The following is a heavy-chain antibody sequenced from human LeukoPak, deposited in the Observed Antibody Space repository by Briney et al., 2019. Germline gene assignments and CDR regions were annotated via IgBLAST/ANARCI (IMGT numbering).Heavy chain of an antibody. J-gene: IGHJ3*02. CDR1: GGTFSSYA. V-gene: IGHV1-69*05. CDR3: ARCCSTRKRVDAFDI. D-gene: IGHD2-2*02. Sequence: SVKVSCKASGGTFSSYAISWVRQAPGQGLEWMGGIIPIFGTANYAQKLQGRVTITTDESTSTAYMELSSLRSEDTVVYYCARCCSTRKRVDAFDIWGQGTMVTVSS. CDR2: IIPIFGTA.